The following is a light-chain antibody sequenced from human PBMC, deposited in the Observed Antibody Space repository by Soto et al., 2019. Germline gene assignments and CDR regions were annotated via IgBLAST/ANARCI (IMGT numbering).Light chain of an antibody. CDR3: QQYANLPST. CDR2: DAS. J-gene: IGKJ3*01. Sequence: DIQMTQSPSSLSASVGDRVTITCQASRVIRNALNWYQQKPGKAPKLLIYDASNLETGVPSKFSGSGSGTDFTFTISSLQPEDIATYYCQQYANLPSTFGPGTKVDI. V-gene: IGKV1-33*01. CDR1: RVIRNA.